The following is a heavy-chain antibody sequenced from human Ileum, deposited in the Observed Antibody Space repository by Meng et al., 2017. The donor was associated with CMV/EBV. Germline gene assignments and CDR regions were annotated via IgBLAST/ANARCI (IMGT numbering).Heavy chain of an antibody. CDR3: ARGQTVRGFEY. J-gene: IGHJ4*02. CDR2: IYTGGPT. Sequence: GQARVNLSQTLPITGASSSTHTGPLNWIRLRQSAGNGLEGIARIYTGGPTDYTPSLRSRVTMSVDTSKNQFFQKLSSVTAADTAVYYCARGQTVRGFEYWGLGILVTVSS. CDR1: STHTGPLN. V-gene: IGHV4-4*07. D-gene: IGHD3-10*01.